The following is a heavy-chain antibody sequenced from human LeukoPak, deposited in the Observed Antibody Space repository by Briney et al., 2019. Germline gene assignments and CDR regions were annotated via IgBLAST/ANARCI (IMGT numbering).Heavy chain of an antibody. J-gene: IGHJ4*02. CDR2: ISGDSTYI. Sequence: GGSLRLSCAASGFTFASYSMNWVRQAPGKGLEWASSISGDSTYIYNAGSVKGRFTISRGNAQASLYLQMTSLRADDTAVYYCARVSGRLERQSDLDYWGQGTLVIVSS. V-gene: IGHV3-21*01. D-gene: IGHD1-1*01. CDR3: ARVSGRLERQSDLDY. CDR1: GFTFASYS.